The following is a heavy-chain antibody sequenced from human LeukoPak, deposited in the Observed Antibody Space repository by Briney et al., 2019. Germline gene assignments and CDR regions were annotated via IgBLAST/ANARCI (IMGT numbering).Heavy chain of an antibody. Sequence: GASVKVSCKVSGYTLTELSMHWVRQAPGKGLEWMGWISAYNGNTNYAQKLQGRVTMTTDTSTSTAYMELRSLRSDDTAVYYCASALGYCTNGVCYSGHFQHWGQGTLVTVSS. D-gene: IGHD2-8*01. CDR1: GYTLTELS. V-gene: IGHV1-18*01. CDR2: ISAYNGNT. CDR3: ASALGYCTNGVCYSGHFQH. J-gene: IGHJ1*01.